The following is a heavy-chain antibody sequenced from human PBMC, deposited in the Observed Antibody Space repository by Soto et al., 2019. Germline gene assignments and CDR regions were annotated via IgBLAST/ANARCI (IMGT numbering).Heavy chain of an antibody. CDR1: GLIVRNNH. J-gene: IGHJ4*02. Sequence: DVQLVESGGGLIQPGWSLRLSCAASGLIVRNNHMSWVRQAPGNGLEWVSLLHVAGNTYYAESVKGRFTISRDNSKNTLLIQMNSLRADDTAVYYCARDWGFRGDERCDYWGQGPLVTVSS. D-gene: IGHD7-27*01. CDR2: LHVAGNT. V-gene: IGHV3-53*01. CDR3: ARDWGFRGDERCDY.